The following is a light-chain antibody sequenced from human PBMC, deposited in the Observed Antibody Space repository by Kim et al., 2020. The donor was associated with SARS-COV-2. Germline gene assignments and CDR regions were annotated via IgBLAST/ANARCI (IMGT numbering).Light chain of an antibody. CDR2: DVS. CDR3: SSYTSSSTLWL. J-gene: IGLJ3*02. CDR1: SSDVGGYNY. Sequence: QSALTQPASVSGSPGQSITISCTGTSSDVGGYNYVSWYQQHPGKAPKLMIYDVSKRPSGVSNRFSGSKSGNTASLTISGLQAEDEADYYCSSYTSSSTLWLFCGGTQLPFL. V-gene: IGLV2-14*01.